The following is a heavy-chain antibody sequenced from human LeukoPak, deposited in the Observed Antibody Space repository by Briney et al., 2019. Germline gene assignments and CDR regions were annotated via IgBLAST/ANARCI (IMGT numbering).Heavy chain of an antibody. CDR2: ISSSSSYI. CDR3: ARAPGYRGFLDY. V-gene: IGHV3-21*01. J-gene: IGHJ4*02. Sequence: GGSLRLSCAASGFTFSSYSMNWVRQAPGKGLEWVSSISSSSSYIYYVDSVKGRFTISRDNAKNSLYLQMNNLRAEDTAVYYCARAPGYRGFLDYWGQGNLVTVSS. CDR1: GFTFSSYS. D-gene: IGHD5-18*01.